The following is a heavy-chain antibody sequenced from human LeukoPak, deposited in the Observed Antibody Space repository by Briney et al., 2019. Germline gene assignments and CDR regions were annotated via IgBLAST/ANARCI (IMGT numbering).Heavy chain of an antibody. CDR2: ISSSSSYI. Sequence: GGSLRLSCAASGFTFSSYSMNWVRQAPGKGLEWVSSISSSSSYIYYADSVKGRLTISRDNAKNSLYLQMNSLRAEDTAVYYCARDRVAGIFDYWGQGTLVTVSS. CDR3: ARDRVAGIFDY. CDR1: GFTFSSYS. D-gene: IGHD6-19*01. V-gene: IGHV3-21*01. J-gene: IGHJ4*02.